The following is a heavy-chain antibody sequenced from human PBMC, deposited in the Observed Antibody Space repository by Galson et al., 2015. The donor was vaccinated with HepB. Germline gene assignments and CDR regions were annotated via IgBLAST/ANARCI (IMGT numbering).Heavy chain of an antibody. CDR2: IYYSGST. Sequence: LTCTVSGGSISSYYWSWIRQPPGKGLEWIGYIYYSGSTNYNPSLKSRVSISVDTSKNQFSLKLSSVTAADTAVYYCARPSGSYGGFSAFDIWGQGTMVTVSS. D-gene: IGHD1-26*01. V-gene: IGHV4-59*01. CDR1: GGSISSYY. J-gene: IGHJ3*02. CDR3: ARPSGSYGGFSAFDI.